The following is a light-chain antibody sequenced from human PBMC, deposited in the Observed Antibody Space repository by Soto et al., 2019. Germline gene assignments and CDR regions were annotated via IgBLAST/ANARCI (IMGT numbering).Light chain of an antibody. CDR2: DNN. CDR1: LSNIGSNY. Sequence: QSVLTQPPSVSAAPGQKVTISCSGSLSNIGSNYVSWYQQLPGTAPKVIIYDNNERPSAIPDRFSGSKSGTSATLGITGLQTGDEADYYCGTWDSSLSADVFGGGTKVTVL. CDR3: GTWDSSLSADV. V-gene: IGLV1-51*01. J-gene: IGLJ3*02.